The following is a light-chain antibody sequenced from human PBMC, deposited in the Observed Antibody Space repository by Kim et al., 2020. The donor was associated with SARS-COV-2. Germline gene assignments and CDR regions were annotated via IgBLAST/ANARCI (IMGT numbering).Light chain of an antibody. Sequence: ALGQTVRVTCEGDSLRSSYATWYQQRPGQAPILVIYGRNKRPSGIPDPFSASTSGNTASLTITGAQAEDEADYYCNSRDSSGNHVIFGGGTQLTVL. CDR2: GRN. CDR1: SLRSSY. J-gene: IGLJ2*01. CDR3: NSRDSSGNHVI. V-gene: IGLV3-19*01.